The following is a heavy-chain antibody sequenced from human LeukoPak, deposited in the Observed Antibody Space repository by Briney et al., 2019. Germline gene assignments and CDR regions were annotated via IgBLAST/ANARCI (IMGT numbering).Heavy chain of an antibody. CDR1: GFMYDEYG. CDR2: INWNGGST. CDR3: AKAKGWPQIFDY. J-gene: IGHJ4*02. Sequence: GGSLRLSCAASGFMYDEYGMIWVRQVPGKGLEWVSGINWNGGSTTYADSVKGRFTISRDNAKNSLYLQMNSLRAEDTAVYYCAKAKGWPQIFDYWGQGTLVIVSS. V-gene: IGHV3-20*04. D-gene: IGHD6-19*01.